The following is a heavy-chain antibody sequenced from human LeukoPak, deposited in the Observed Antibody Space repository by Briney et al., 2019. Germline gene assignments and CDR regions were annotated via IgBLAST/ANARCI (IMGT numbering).Heavy chain of an antibody. CDR2: IYPGDSDT. CDR1: GYDFTKYW. D-gene: IGHD6-13*01. V-gene: IGHV5-51*01. CDR3: ARAWGIAAAGVDY. Sequence: GESLKISCQTSGYDFTKYWVGWVRQMPGKGLEWMGIIYPGDSDTRYSPSFQGQVTISADKSISTAYLQWSSLKASDTAMYYCARAWGIAAAGVDYWGQGTLVTVSS. J-gene: IGHJ4*02.